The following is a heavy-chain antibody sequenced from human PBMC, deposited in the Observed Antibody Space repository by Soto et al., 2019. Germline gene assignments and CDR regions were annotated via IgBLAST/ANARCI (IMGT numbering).Heavy chain of an antibody. D-gene: IGHD4-17*01. CDR1: GYTFTSYG. CDR3: ARDWETTVTTQPDY. CDR2: ISAYNGNT. J-gene: IGHJ4*02. V-gene: IGHV1-18*01. Sequence: QVQLVQSGAEVKKPGASVKVSCKASGYTFTSYGISWVRQAPGQGLEWMGWISAYNGNTNYAQKHQGRVTKTTDTATSTAYMELRSLRSDDTAVYYCARDWETTVTTQPDYWGQGTLVTVSS.